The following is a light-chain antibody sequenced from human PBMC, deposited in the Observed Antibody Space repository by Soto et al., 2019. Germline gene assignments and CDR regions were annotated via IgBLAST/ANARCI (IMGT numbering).Light chain of an antibody. V-gene: IGKV1-5*01. Sequence: DIQMTQSPSFLSASVGDRVTIPCRASQSISRWLAWYQKKPGKAPELLIYDASSLQSGVPSRFSGSGSGTEFSLTISSLQPDDFATYYCQQYATYYTFGQGTKLEIK. CDR3: QQYATYYT. J-gene: IGKJ2*01. CDR1: QSISRW. CDR2: DAS.